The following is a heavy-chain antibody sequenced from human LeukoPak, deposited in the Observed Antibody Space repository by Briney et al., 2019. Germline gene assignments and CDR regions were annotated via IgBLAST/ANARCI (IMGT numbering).Heavy chain of an antibody. V-gene: IGHV4-39*07. CDR2: IYYSGST. D-gene: IGHD3-10*01. J-gene: IGHJ3*02. CDR1: GGSISSSSYY. CDR3: ARSTYGSGSLAFDI. Sequence: SETLSLTCTVSGGSISSSSYYWGWIRQPPGKGLEWIGSIYYSGSTYYNPSLKSRVTISVDTSKNQFSLKLSSVTAADTAVYYCARSTYGSGSLAFDIWGQGTMVTVSS.